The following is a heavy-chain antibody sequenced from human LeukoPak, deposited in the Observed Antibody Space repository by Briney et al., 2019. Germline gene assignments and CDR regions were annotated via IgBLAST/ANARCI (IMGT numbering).Heavy chain of an antibody. J-gene: IGHJ5*02. D-gene: IGHD2-8*01. CDR3: ARHGRTFDP. CDR2: IYTSGST. CDR1: GASVSTYY. Sequence: SETLSLTCTVSGASVSTYYWSWLRQPPGKGLEWIGHIYTSGSTSYSPSLKSRVTISGDTSKNHLSLKLSSVTAADTAVYYCARHGRTFDPWGQGTLVTVSS. V-gene: IGHV4-4*09.